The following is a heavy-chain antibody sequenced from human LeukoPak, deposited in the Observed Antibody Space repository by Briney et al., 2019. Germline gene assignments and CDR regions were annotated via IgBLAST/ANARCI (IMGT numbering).Heavy chain of an antibody. V-gene: IGHV5-51*01. Sequence: GESLKISCKGSGYSFTSYWIGWVRQMPGKGLEWMGIIYPGDSDTRYSPSFQGQVTISADKSISTAYLQWSSLKASDTAMYYCARGFVVVVAATPLPGAFDIWGQGTMVTVSS. CDR1: GYSFTSYW. D-gene: IGHD2-15*01. CDR2: IYPGDSDT. CDR3: ARGFVVVVAATPLPGAFDI. J-gene: IGHJ3*02.